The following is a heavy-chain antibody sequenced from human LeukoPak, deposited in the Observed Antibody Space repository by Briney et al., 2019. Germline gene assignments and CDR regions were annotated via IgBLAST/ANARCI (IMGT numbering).Heavy chain of an antibody. V-gene: IGHV4-34*01. CDR2: ITHSGRI. D-gene: IGHD1-26*01. Sequence: SETLSLICGVTGGSFSGDCWTWIRQPPGKGLEWIGEITHSGRIKYTPSLTSRVTISLDTSKTQISLKLSSVTAADTAVYYCVRLMPDGAGFASWGQGTLVTVSS. CDR3: VRLMPDGAGFAS. J-gene: IGHJ5*01. CDR1: GGSFSGDC.